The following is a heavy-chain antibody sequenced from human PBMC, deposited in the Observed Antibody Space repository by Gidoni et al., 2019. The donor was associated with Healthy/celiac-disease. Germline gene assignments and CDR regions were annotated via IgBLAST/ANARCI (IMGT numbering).Heavy chain of an antibody. Sequence: QLQLQESGPGLVKPSETLSLTCTVSGCSISSSSYYWGWIRQPPGKGLEWIGSIYYSGSTYYNPSLKSRVTISVDTSKNQFSLKLSSVTAADTAVYYCATLNIAVIDYWGQGTLVTVSS. CDR3: ATLNIAVIDY. CDR1: GCSISSSSYY. V-gene: IGHV4-39*01. D-gene: IGHD6-19*01. J-gene: IGHJ4*02. CDR2: IYYSGST.